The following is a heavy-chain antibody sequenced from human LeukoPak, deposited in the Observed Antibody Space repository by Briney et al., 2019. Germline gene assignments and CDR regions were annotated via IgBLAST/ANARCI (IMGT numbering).Heavy chain of an antibody. CDR2: MSSRSGII. CDR1: GFNFGDYY. V-gene: IGHV3-48*01. CDR3: AKDKNTPATAQPQRGYFES. D-gene: IGHD2-21*02. J-gene: IGHJ4*02. Sequence: GALRLSCVASGFNFGDYYMNWIRQSPGKGLEWISYMSSRSGIIYYGGSVKGRFTISRDNSKNTVDLQMNSLRAEDTAVYFCAKDKNTPATAQPQRGYFESWGQGTLVTVSS.